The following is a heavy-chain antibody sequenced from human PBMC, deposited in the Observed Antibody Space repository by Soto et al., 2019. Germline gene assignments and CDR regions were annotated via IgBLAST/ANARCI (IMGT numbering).Heavy chain of an antibody. CDR3: ARDVGSSSWHALDI. CDR1: GFTFSSYL. D-gene: IGHD6-13*01. V-gene: IGHV3-33*01. CDR2: IYPDGTTQ. Sequence: QVQLVESGGGVVQPGESLRLSCAASGFTFSSYLMHWVRQAPGKGLEWVAIIYPDGTTQYYGDSVKGRLIISRDNSKSTLYVQMNSLRVEDTAVYLCARDVGSSSWHALDIWGQGTMVTVSS. J-gene: IGHJ3*02.